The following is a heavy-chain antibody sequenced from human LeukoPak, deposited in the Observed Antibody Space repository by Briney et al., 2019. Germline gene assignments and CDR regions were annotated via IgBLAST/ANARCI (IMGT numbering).Heavy chain of an antibody. Sequence: NPSETLSLTCTVSGGSISSSSYYWGWIRQPPGKGLEWIGSIYHSGSTYYNPSLKSRVTISVDTSKNQFSLKLSSVTAADTAVCYCARESYSIDVRGAFDIWGQGTMVTVSS. J-gene: IGHJ3*02. V-gene: IGHV4-39*07. CDR3: ARESYSIDVRGAFDI. D-gene: IGHD2-21*01. CDR2: IYHSGST. CDR1: GGSISSSSYY.